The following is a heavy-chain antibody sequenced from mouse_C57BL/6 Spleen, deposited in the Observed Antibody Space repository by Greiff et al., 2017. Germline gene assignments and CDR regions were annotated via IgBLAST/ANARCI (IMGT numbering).Heavy chain of an antibody. J-gene: IGHJ4*01. Sequence: DVMLVESGGGLVKPGGSLKLSCAASGFTFSDYGMHWVRQAPEKGLEWVAYISSGSSTIYYADTVKGRFTISRDNAKNTLFLQMTSLRSEDTAMYYCGRNYYGSSYDAMDYWGQGTSVTVSS. D-gene: IGHD1-1*01. CDR1: GFTFSDYG. CDR3: GRNYYGSSYDAMDY. V-gene: IGHV5-17*01. CDR2: ISSGSSTI.